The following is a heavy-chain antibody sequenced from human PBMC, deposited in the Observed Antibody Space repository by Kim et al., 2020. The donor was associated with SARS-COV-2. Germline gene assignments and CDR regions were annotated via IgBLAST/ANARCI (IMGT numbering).Heavy chain of an antibody. CDR3: ARGLAVAGTPRPFDY. V-gene: IGHV4-34*01. J-gene: IGHJ4*02. CDR1: GGSFSGYY. CDR2: INHSGST. Sequence: SETLSLTCAVYGGSFSGYYWSWIRQPPGKGLEWIGEINHSGSTNYNPSLKSRVTISVDTSKNQFSLKLSSVTAADTAVYYCARGLAVAGTPRPFDYWGQGTLVTVSS. D-gene: IGHD6-19*01.